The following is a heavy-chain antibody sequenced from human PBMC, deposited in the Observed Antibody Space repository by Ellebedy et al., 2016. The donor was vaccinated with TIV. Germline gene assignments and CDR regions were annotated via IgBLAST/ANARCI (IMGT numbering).Heavy chain of an antibody. Sequence: ASVKVSCXASGYTFTSYGINWVRQAPGQRLEWMGWSSNGNTNYAQKLQGRVTMTTDTSTSTAYMELRSLRSDDTAVYFCAKEDSVVVAADGHCDAWGQGTLVTVSS. V-gene: IGHV1-18*01. CDR1: GYTFTSYG. CDR2: SSNGNT. D-gene: IGHD2-15*01. J-gene: IGHJ5*02. CDR3: AKEDSVVVAADGHCDA.